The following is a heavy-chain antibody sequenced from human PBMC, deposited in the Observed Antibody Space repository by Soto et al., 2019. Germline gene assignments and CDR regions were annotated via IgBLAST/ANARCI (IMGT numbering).Heavy chain of an antibody. D-gene: IGHD3-10*01. J-gene: IGHJ6*02. Sequence: PAETLSLTCTVTGGSMTSGDQYWTWIRHRPGEGLEGLVYINHRRSLYYNPSLKRLVTMSVNTTKNQFSLNQSSVTAADTVVYYCARELPQRQGRNMDVWGQGTTVTVCS. CDR1: GGSMTSGDQY. CDR2: INHRRSL. CDR3: ARELPQRQGRNMDV. V-gene: IGHV4-31*01.